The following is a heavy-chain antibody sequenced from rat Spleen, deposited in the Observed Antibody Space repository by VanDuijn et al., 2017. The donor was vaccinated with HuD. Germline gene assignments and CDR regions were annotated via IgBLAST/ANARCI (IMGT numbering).Heavy chain of an antibody. J-gene: IGHJ4*01. D-gene: IGHD1-1*01. CDR1: GYSITSNY. Sequence: EVQLQESGPGLVKPSQSLSLTCSVTGYSITSNYWGWIRKFPGNKMEWVGYIDFSGSTGYNPSLKARISISRDLSKNQFFLQLNSVSTEDTAIYYCARYMGYSSARGVMDAWGQGASVTVSS. CDR2: IDFSGST. V-gene: IGHV3-1*01. CDR3: ARYMGYSSARGVMDA.